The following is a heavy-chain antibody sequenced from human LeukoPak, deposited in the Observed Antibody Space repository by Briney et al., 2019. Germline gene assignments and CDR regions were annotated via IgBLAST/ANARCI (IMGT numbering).Heavy chain of an antibody. V-gene: IGHV4-30-4*01. CDR3: ARADTAMGNFDY. CDR2: IYYSGST. Sequence: PSQTLSLTCTVSGGSISSGDYSWSWIRQPPGKGLEWIGYIYYSGSTYYNPSLKSRVTMSVDTSKNQFSLKLSSVTAADTAVYYCARADTAMGNFDYWGQGTLVTVSS. D-gene: IGHD5-18*01. CDR1: GGSISSGDYS. J-gene: IGHJ4*02.